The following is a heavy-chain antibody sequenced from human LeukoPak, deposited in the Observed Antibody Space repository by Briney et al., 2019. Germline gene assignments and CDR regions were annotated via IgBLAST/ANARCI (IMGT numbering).Heavy chain of an antibody. CDR3: ARDNDSRDPPHFDY. V-gene: IGHV1-2*02. CDR2: ITLNSDGT. CDR1: GYTVTGYY. J-gene: IGHJ4*02. D-gene: IGHD3-16*01. Sequence: GASVKVSCKTSGYTVTGYYIHWVRQAPGQGLEWMGWITLNSDGTDYAQKFQDRVTMTRDTSITTAYMELSSLRSEDTAVYYCARDNDSRDPPHFDYWGQGTLVTVSS.